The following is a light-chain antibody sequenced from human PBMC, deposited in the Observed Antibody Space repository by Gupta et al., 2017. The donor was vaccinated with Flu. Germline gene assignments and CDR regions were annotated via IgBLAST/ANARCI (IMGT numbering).Light chain of an antibody. CDR1: HIEMKR. CDR2: DDR. CDR3: HVWDSSSDQGV. V-gene: IGLV3-21*02. J-gene: IGLJ3*02. Sequence: SSVLTQPPSVSMAPGQTAHITCGGTHIEMKRVHWYQQRPGQAPLLVVYDDRHRPSGIPERFSGSNSGNTATLTIRRLEAGEEADYYCHVWDSSSDQGVFGGGTKVTVL.